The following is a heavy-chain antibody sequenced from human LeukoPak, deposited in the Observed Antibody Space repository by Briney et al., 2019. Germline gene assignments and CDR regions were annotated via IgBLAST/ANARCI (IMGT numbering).Heavy chain of an antibody. V-gene: IGHV3-23*01. CDR2: ISGSGTRT. Sequence: GGSLRLSCAASGFTFSSYAMTWVRQAPGKGLEWVSVISGSGTRTHYADSVKGRFTISRDNAKNSLYLQMNSLRAEDSAVYYCARVRYDSGWYDYWGQGALVTVSS. D-gene: IGHD6-19*01. CDR3: ARVRYDSGWYDY. CDR1: GFTFSSYA. J-gene: IGHJ4*02.